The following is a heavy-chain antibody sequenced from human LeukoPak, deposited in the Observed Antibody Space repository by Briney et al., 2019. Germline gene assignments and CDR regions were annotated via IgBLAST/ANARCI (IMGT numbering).Heavy chain of an antibody. Sequence: PSETLSLTCTVSGGSISSYYWSWIRQPPGKGLEWIGYIYTSGSTNYNPSLKSRVTISVDTSKNQFSLKLSSATAADTAVYYCARLWYGDYGSGNWFDPWGQGTLVTVSS. CDR1: GGSISSYY. CDR3: ARLWYGDYGSGNWFDP. V-gene: IGHV4-4*09. D-gene: IGHD4-17*01. J-gene: IGHJ5*02. CDR2: IYTSGST.